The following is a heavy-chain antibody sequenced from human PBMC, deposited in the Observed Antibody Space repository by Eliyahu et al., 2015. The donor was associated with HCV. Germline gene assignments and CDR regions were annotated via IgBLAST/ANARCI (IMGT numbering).Heavy chain of an antibody. CDR3: ASGGGGIAVTGTGGWFDP. CDR2: IHYSGST. D-gene: IGHD6-19*01. J-gene: IGHJ5*02. V-gene: IGHV4-59*01. CDR1: XXSITTYX. Sequence: QVQLQESGPGLLKPSEXLSLTCTXSXXSITTYXWSWIRQPPGKGLEWIGYIHYSGSTNYNPSLKSRITISIDTSKNQFSLNLTSVTAADTAMYYCASGGGGIAVTGTGGWFDPWGQGTLVTVSS.